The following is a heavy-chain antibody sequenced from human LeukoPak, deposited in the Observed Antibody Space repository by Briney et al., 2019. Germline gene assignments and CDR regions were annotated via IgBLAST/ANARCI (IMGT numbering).Heavy chain of an antibody. Sequence: SETLSLTSTVSGGSISSYFWSWIRQPPGKGLERIGDIYYSGSNNYNPSLKSRVTISVDTSKKQFSLKLSSLTAADTAVYYGARCITILNNAFDIWGQGTMVTVSS. CDR3: ARCITILNNAFDI. J-gene: IGHJ3*02. V-gene: IGHV4-59*08. CDR2: IYYSGSN. CDR1: GGSISSYF. D-gene: IGHD3-9*01.